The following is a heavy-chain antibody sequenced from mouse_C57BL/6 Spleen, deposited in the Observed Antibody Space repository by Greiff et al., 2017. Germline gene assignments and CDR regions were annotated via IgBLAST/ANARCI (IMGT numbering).Heavy chain of an antibody. CDR1: GFNIKDDY. J-gene: IGHJ3*01. D-gene: IGHD1-1*01. CDR2: IDPENGDT. CDR3: TTAYYYGSKSSWFAY. Sequence: EVKLQASGAELVRPGASVKLSCTASGFNIKDDYMHWVKQRPEQGLEWIGWIDPENGDTEYASKFQGKATITADTSSNTAYLQLSSLTSEDTAVYYCTTAYYYGSKSSWFAYWGQGTLVTVSA. V-gene: IGHV14-4*01.